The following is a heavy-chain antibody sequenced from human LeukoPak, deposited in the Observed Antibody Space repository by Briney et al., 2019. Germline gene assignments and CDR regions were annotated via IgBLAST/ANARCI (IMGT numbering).Heavy chain of an antibody. CDR1: GFTFSSSG. D-gene: IGHD5-18*01. J-gene: IGHJ4*02. CDR2: ISYDGSNK. V-gene: IGHV3-30*18. CDR3: ANERGYSYGSFDY. Sequence: GGSLRLSCAASGFTFSSSGMHWVRQAPGKGLEWAAVISYDGSNKYYADSVKGRFTISRDNSKNTLYLQMNSLRAEDTAVYYCANERGYSYGSFDYWGQGTLVTVSS.